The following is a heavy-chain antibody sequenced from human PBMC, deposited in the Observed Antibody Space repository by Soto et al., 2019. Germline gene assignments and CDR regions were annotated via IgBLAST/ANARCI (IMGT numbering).Heavy chain of an antibody. D-gene: IGHD3-10*01. CDR2: IYYSGST. CDR1: GGSISSYY. Sequence: SETLSLTCTVSGGSISSYYWSWIRQPPGKGLEWIGYIYYSGSTNYNPSLKSRVTISVDTSKNQFSLKLSSVTAADTAVYYCASGSITMVRGLLIGYYFDYWGQGTLVTVSS. CDR3: ASGSITMVRGLLIGYYFDY. V-gene: IGHV4-59*01. J-gene: IGHJ4*02.